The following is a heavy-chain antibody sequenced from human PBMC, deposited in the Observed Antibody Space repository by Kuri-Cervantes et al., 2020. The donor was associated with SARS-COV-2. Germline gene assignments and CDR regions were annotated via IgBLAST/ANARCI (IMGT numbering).Heavy chain of an antibody. CDR1: GFPFSSYS. J-gene: IGHJ4*02. V-gene: IGHV3-23*01. CDR2: ISGSGGST. CDR3: AKAVRRIAAARYYFGY. Sequence: GESLKISLAASGFPFSSYSMSWVRQAPGKGLEWVSAISGSGGSTYHADSVKGRFTISRDNSKNTLYLQINSLRAEDTAVYYCAKAVRRIAAARYYFGYWGQGTLVTVSS. D-gene: IGHD6-13*01.